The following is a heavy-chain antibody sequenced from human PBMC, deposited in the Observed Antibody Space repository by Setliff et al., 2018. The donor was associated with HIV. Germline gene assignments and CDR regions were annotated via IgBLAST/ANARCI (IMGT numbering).Heavy chain of an antibody. D-gene: IGHD3-22*01. J-gene: IGHJ1*01. CDR2: FDPEDGET. Sequence: ASVKVSCKVSGYRLTDLSIHWVRQAPGKGLEWMGGFDPEDGETVYAQKLQGRVTMTEDTSTDTAYMELSSLRSEDTAMYYCATIRAYYYDSSGQEYFQYWGHGTLVTVSS. CDR3: ATIRAYYYDSSGQEYFQY. V-gene: IGHV1-24*01. CDR1: GYRLTDLS.